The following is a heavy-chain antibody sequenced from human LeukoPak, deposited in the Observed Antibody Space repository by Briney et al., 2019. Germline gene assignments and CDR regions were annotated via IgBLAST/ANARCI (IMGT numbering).Heavy chain of an antibody. V-gene: IGHV4-34*01. CDR3: ARGGAVGIFDY. J-gene: IGHJ4*02. CDR1: AASFSGNY. Sequence: PSETRSPTCAVDAASFSGNYWRWIRQPPERVLEWNGAINHSGTTNYNPSLKGRVTISVDTSKNQFSRKLTSVNAADTAVYYCARGGAVGIFDYWGQGTLVTVSS. D-gene: IGHD4/OR15-4a*01. CDR2: INHSGTT.